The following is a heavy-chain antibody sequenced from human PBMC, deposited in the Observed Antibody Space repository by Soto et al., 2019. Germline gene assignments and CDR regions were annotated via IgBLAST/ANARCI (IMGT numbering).Heavy chain of an antibody. CDR1: GYTFTSYW. J-gene: IGHJ6*02. D-gene: IGHD6-19*01. CDR2: IDPSDSYT. V-gene: IGHV5-10-1*01. CDR3: ARLGGLVHYGMDV. Sequence: KVSCKASGYTFTSYWISWVRQMPGKGLEWMGRIDPSDSYTNYSPSFQGHVTISADKSISTAYLQWSSLKASDTAMYYCARLGGLVHYGMDVWGQGTTVTVSS.